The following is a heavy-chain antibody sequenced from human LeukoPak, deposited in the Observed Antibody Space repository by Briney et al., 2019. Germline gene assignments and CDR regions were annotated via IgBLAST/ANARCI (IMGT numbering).Heavy chain of an antibody. CDR3: TQRLSWLDP. D-gene: IGHD3-16*01. CDR1: GGTFNSSA. V-gene: IGHV1-69*04. Sequence: SVKVSCKASGGTFNSSAISWVRQAPGQGLEWVGRIIPMLGIPNYAQMFQGRVTITADTSTNTAFMELNSLRSEDTAVYYCTQRLSWLDPWGQGTRITVAS. J-gene: IGHJ5*02. CDR2: IIPMLGIP.